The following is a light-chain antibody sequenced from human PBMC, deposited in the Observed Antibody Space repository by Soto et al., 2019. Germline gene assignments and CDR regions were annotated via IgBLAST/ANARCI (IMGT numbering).Light chain of an antibody. Sequence: EIVLTQSPGTLSLSPGERASLSCRASQSVSSNNLAWYQQKPGQAPRLLIFGASRRATGIPDRFSGSGSGTDFTLPIDRLEAEDFAVYFCQQYGSSPTSFGPGTKV. CDR2: GAS. V-gene: IGKV3-20*01. J-gene: IGKJ3*01. CDR3: QQYGSSPTS. CDR1: QSVSSNN.